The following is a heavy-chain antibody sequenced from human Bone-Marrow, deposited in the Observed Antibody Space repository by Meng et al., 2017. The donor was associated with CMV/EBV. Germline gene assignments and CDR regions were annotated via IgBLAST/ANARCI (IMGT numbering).Heavy chain of an antibody. J-gene: IGHJ6*02. Sequence: SETLSLTCTVSGGSVSSGSYYWSWIRQPPGKGLECIGYIYYSGSTNYNPSLKSRVTISVDTSKNQFSLKLSSVTAADTAVYYCARDRDIVVVPAAMEPYYYYYGMDVWGQGTTVTVSS. V-gene: IGHV4-61*01. CDR2: IYYSGST. CDR1: GGSVSSGSYY. CDR3: ARDRDIVVVPAAMEPYYYYYGMDV. D-gene: IGHD2-2*01.